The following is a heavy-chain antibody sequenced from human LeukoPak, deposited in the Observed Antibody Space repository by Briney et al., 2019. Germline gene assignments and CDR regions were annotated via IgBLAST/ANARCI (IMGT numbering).Heavy chain of an antibody. D-gene: IGHD3-22*01. V-gene: IGHV5-51*01. Sequence: PGESLKISCKGSGYSFTKYWIGWVRLMPGKGLEWMGIIYLGDSDTRYSPSFQGQVTISADKSVSTAYLQWSSLKASDTAMYYCARHVKDTSGFYYPDFDFWGQGTLVTVSS. J-gene: IGHJ4*02. CDR1: GYSFTKYW. CDR3: ARHVKDTSGFYYPDFDF. CDR2: IYLGDSDT.